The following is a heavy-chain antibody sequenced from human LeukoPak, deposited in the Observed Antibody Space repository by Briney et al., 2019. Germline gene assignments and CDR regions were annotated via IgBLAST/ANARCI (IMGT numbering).Heavy chain of an antibody. D-gene: IGHD4-17*01. Sequence: GASVKVSCKASGGTFSSYAIGWVRQAPGQRLEWMGGIIPIFGTANYAQKFQGRVTITADKSTSTAYMELSSLRSEDTAVYYCARGRAALKTIRTTILPNWFDPWGQGTLVTVSS. CDR1: GGTFSSYA. V-gene: IGHV1-69*06. CDR3: ARGRAALKTIRTTILPNWFDP. J-gene: IGHJ5*02. CDR2: IIPIFGTA.